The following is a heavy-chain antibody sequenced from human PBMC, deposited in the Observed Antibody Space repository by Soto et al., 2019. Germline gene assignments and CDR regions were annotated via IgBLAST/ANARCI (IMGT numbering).Heavy chain of an antibody. Sequence: QVQLQESGPGLVKPSETLSLTCTVSGGSISTNYWSWIRQPPGKGLELIGYISSSGYTNYNASLKSRITISIDTSKNQFSLKLTSVTAADTAVYYCASLHGARFDPWGQGTLVTVSS. J-gene: IGHJ5*02. CDR1: GGSISTNY. D-gene: IGHD4-17*01. CDR3: ASLHGARFDP. CDR2: ISSSGYT. V-gene: IGHV4-4*08.